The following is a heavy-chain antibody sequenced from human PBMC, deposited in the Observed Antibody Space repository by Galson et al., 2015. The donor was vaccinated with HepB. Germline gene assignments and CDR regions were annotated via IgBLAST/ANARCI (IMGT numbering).Heavy chain of an antibody. V-gene: IGHV5-10-1*01. Sequence: QSGAEVKKPGESLRISCKGSGYNFSNYWISWVRQMPGKGLEWMGRIDPSDSYTNYSPSFQGHVTISADKSISTAYLQWSSLKASDTAMYYCAASPGGIVVVGTNWFDPWGQGTLVTVSS. CDR3: AASPGGIVVVGTNWFDP. CDR2: IDPSDSYT. J-gene: IGHJ5*02. CDR1: GYNFSNYW. D-gene: IGHD3-22*01.